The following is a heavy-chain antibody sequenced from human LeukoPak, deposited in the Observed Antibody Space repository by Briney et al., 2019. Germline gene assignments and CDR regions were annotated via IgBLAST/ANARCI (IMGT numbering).Heavy chain of an antibody. J-gene: IGHJ6*02. CDR3: ARYPTRVLLWFGELPYYYYGMDV. V-gene: IGHV1-2*02. Sequence: ASVKVSCKASGYTFTGYYMHWVRQAPGQGLEWMGWINPNSGGTNYAQKFQGRVTMTRDTSISTAYMELSRLRSDDTAVYYCARYPTRVLLWFGELPYYYYGMDVWGQGTTVTVSS. CDR2: INPNSGGT. CDR1: GYTFTGYY. D-gene: IGHD3-10*01.